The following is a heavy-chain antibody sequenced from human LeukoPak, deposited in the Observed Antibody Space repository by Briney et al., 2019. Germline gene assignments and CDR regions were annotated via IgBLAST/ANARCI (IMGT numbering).Heavy chain of an antibody. D-gene: IGHD4-17*01. J-gene: IGHJ4*02. CDR2: ISGSGDNT. V-gene: IGHV3-23*01. CDR1: GFAFSGFA. Sequence: GGSLRLSCSGSGFAFSGFAMGWVRQAPGKGLEWVSSISGSGDNTYYADSVDGRFIVSRDNTKNTPYLQMNSLRAEDTALYYCARGRGGDYVPSRFDYWGQGTLVTVSS. CDR3: ARGRGGDYVPSRFDY.